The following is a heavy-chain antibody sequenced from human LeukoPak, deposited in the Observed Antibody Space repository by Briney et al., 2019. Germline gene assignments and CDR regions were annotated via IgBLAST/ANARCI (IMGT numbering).Heavy chain of an antibody. CDR3: ARGSALLALSFDY. CDR1: GGTFSSYA. J-gene: IGHJ4*02. Sequence: SAKVSCKASGGTFSSYAISWVQQAPGQGLEWMGGIIPIFGTANYAQKFQGRVTITADESTSTAYMELSSLRSEDTAVYYCARGSALLALSFDYWGQGTLVTVSS. CDR2: IIPIFGTA. D-gene: IGHD2-15*01. V-gene: IGHV1-69*13.